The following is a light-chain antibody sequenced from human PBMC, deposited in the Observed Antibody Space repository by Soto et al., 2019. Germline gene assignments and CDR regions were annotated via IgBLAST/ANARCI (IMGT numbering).Light chain of an antibody. V-gene: IGKV1-16*02. CDR1: QDITNY. J-gene: IGKJ5*01. CDR3: QQYYSYPPT. Sequence: DIQMTQSPSSLSASVGYRVTITCRSSQDITNYLAWFQQKTGKAPKSLIYAAYSLQNGVPAHFTGSGSGTDFTLTISRLQPEDFATYYCQQYYSYPPTFGQGTRLEI. CDR2: AAY.